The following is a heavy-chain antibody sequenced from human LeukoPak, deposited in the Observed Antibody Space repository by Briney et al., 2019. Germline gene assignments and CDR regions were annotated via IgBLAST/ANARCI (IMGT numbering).Heavy chain of an antibody. CDR2: ISTNGGST. V-gene: IGHV3-23*01. D-gene: IGHD1-26*01. CDR1: GFTFSSYA. Sequence: GGSLRLSCEASGFTFSSYAMSWVRQAPGKGLEWVSGISTNGGSTSYADSVKGRFTISRDNSKNTLYLQMNSLRAEDTAVYYCAKDQWELESHDAFDIWGQGTMVTVSS. J-gene: IGHJ3*02. CDR3: AKDQWELESHDAFDI.